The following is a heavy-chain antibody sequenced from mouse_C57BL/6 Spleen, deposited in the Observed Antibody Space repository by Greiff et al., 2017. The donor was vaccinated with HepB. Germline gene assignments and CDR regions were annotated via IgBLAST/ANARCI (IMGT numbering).Heavy chain of an antibody. CDR2: IRNKANGYTT. V-gene: IGHV7-3*01. Sequence: EVMLVESGGGLVQPGGSLSLSCAASGFTFTDYYMSWVRQPPGKALEWLGFIRNKANGYTTEYSASVKGRFTISRDNSQSILYLQMNAMRAEDSATYYCGRPIYDVYFAYWGQGTLVTVSA. J-gene: IGHJ3*01. CDR3: GRPIYDVYFAY. D-gene: IGHD2-3*01. CDR1: GFTFTDYY.